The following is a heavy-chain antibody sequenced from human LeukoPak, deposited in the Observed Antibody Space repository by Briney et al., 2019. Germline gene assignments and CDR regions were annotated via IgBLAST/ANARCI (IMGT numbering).Heavy chain of an antibody. CDR3: ARDGGGNDR. Sequence: SETLSLTCTVSGGSVSSSHYWGWIRQPPGKGLEWIGQIYHSGSTNYNPSLKSRLTISVDKSNNQFSLKLRFVTAADTAVYYCARDGGGNDRWGQGILVTVSS. J-gene: IGHJ4*02. CDR1: GGSVSSSHY. CDR2: IYHSGST. V-gene: IGHV4-4*02. D-gene: IGHD1-26*01.